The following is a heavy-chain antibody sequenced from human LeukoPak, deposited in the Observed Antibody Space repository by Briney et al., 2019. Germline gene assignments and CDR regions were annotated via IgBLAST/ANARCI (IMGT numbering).Heavy chain of an antibody. J-gene: IGHJ1*01. CDR2: ISSSGSTI. CDR3: ARAGSSLYAAFQP. Sequence: WGSLRLSCATTGFSFSDYYMIWIRQAPWKGLEWVSYISSSGSTIYYAASVKGRFTICRDNAKNSLSLQVNSLRAEDTAVYYCARAGSSLYAAFQPWGQGTLATVSS. D-gene: IGHD6-13*01. V-gene: IGHV3-11*01. CDR1: GFSFSDYY.